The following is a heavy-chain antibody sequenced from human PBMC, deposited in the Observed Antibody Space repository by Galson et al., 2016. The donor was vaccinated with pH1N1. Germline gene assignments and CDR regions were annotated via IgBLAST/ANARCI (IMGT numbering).Heavy chain of an antibody. D-gene: IGHD4-23*01. CDR3: ARDGGDYGGAGQYKYFDT. J-gene: IGHJ5*02. CDR1: GSIRSSTW. V-gene: IGHV4-4*02. CDR2: LYHIGGT. Sequence: GSIRSSTWWSWVRQPPGKGLEWIGELYHIGGTNYNPSLKSRVTISLDKSKNHFSLNLASVTAADTAVYYCARDGGDYGGAGQYKYFDTWGQGTLVTVSS.